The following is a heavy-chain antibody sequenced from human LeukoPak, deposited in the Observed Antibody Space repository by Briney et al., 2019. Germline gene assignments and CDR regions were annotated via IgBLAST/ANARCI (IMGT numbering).Heavy chain of an antibody. CDR3: ARDGPPDGSGYDWDY. V-gene: IGHV1-18*01. CDR2: IGAYNGNT. D-gene: IGHD5-12*01. CDR1: GYTFTSYG. Sequence: ASVKVSCKASGYTFTSYGISWVRQAPGQGLEWMGWIGAYNGNTNYAQKLQGRVTMTTGTSTSTAYMELRSLRSDDTAVYYCARDGPPDGSGYDWDYWGQGTLVTVSS. J-gene: IGHJ4*02.